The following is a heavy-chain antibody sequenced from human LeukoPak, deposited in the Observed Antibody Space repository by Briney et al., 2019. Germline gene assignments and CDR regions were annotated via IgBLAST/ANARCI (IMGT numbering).Heavy chain of an antibody. Sequence: PGGSLSLSCAASGFTFSSYAMSWVRQAPGKGLEWVSAISGSSGSTYCADSVKGRFTISRDNSKNTLYLQMNSLRAEDTAVYYCAKDCPYYYESSGYYIACRGVSDNWGQGTLVTVSS. CDR1: GFTFSSYA. CDR2: ISGSSGST. V-gene: IGHV3-23*01. D-gene: IGHD3-22*01. J-gene: IGHJ4*02. CDR3: AKDCPYYYESSGYYIACRGVSDN.